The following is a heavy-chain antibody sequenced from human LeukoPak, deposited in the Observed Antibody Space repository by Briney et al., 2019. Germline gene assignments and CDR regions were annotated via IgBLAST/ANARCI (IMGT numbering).Heavy chain of an antibody. J-gene: IGHJ4*02. CDR1: GFTFSSYA. V-gene: IGHV3-23*01. Sequence: HTGGSLRLSCAASGFTFSSYAMSWVRQAPGKGLEWVSAISGSGGSTYYADSVKGRFTISRDNSKNTLYLQMNSLRAEDTAVYYCAKSGVRDTIFGVAKYYFDYWGQGTLVTVSS. CDR3: AKSGVRDTIFGVAKYYFDY. D-gene: IGHD3-3*01. CDR2: ISGSGGST.